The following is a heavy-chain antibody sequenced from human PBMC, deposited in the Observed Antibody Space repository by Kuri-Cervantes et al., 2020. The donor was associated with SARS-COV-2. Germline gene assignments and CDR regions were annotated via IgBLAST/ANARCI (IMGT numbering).Heavy chain of an antibody. CDR3: AKEFSGSYWTGNFDY. Sequence: GESLKISCTASGFNFSRTDMHWVRQTPGRGLEWVAVISYDGRKKKCVPSGKGRFTISRDNSQNTLYLQMNSLRAEDTAVYYCAKEFSGSYWTGNFDYWGQGTLVTVSS. CDR2: ISYDGRKK. CDR1: GFNFSRTD. D-gene: IGHD1-26*01. V-gene: IGHV3-30*18. J-gene: IGHJ4*02.